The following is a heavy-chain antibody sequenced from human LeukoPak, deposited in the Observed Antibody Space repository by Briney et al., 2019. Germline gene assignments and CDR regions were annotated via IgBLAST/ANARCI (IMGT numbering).Heavy chain of an antibody. CDR1: GFTFSSYS. J-gene: IGHJ3*02. Sequence: PGGSLRLSCAASGFTFSSYSMNWVRQAPGKGLEWVSYISSSSSTIYYADSVKGRFTISRDNAKNSLYLQMNSLRAEDTAVYYCATYYYDSSGYYYDAFDIWGQGTMVTVSS. CDR3: ATYYYDSSGYYYDAFDI. CDR2: ISSSSSTI. D-gene: IGHD3-22*01. V-gene: IGHV3-48*01.